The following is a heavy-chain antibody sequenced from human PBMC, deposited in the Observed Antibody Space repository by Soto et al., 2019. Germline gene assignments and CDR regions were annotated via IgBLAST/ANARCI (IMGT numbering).Heavy chain of an antibody. J-gene: IGHJ4*02. CDR1: GGSVRNRNYY. D-gene: IGHD1-1*01. Sequence: SETLSLTCTVSGGSVRNRNYYWAWIRQSPGKGLEWIGFVYYRGRSYSKSSVKIRVTISVDTFKNQFSLNLNCVTASDTAVYYCVSQRTSGLSQAYFDYWGPGALVTASS. CDR2: VYYRGRS. CDR3: VSQRTSGLSQAYFDY. V-gene: IGHV4-39*01.